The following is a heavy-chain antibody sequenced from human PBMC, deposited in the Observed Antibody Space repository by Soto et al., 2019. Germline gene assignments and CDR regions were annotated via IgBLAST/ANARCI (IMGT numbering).Heavy chain of an antibody. D-gene: IGHD3-10*01. V-gene: IGHV1-69*05. CDR2: IIPLFGTT. Sequence: SVKVSRKASGDTFKNCVISWVRQAPGQGLEWMGGIIPLFGTTDFAQRFQGRLTITTDESTTTAYMELSRLRSEDTATYYCAAELGFGKLSVVWGQGTTVTVSS. CDR3: AAELGFGKLSVV. CDR1: GDTFKNCV. J-gene: IGHJ6*02.